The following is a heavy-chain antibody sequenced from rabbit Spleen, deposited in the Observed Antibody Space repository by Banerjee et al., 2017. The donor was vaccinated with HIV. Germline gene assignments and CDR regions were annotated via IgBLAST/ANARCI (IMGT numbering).Heavy chain of an antibody. J-gene: IGHJ4*01. Sequence: QEQLVESGGGLVQPGGSLKLSCKASGFDFSSYGVSWVRQAPGKGLEWIGYIDPVFGITYYANWVNGRFTISSHNAQNTLFLQLNSLTAADTATYFCARDDGSYDYIDGYFNLWGQGTLVTVS. CDR3: ARDDGSYDYIDGYFNL. CDR1: GFDFSSYG. CDR2: IDPVFGIT. D-gene: IGHD6-1*01. V-gene: IGHV1S47*01.